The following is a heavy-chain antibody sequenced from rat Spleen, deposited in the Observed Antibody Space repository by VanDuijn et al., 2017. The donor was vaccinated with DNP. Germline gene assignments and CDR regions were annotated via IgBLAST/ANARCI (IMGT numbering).Heavy chain of an antibody. Sequence: EVQLVESGGGLVQPGRSLKLSCAASGFTFSDYNMAWVRQAPKKGLEWVATINYDGSRTYYRDSVRGRFTISRDNAKSTLYLQMDSLRSEDTATYYCARHEGLYSGFPDYFDYWGQGVMVTVSS. CDR2: INYDGSRT. V-gene: IGHV5-7*01. CDR3: ARHEGLYSGFPDYFDY. J-gene: IGHJ2*01. CDR1: GFTFSDYN. D-gene: IGHD4-4*01.